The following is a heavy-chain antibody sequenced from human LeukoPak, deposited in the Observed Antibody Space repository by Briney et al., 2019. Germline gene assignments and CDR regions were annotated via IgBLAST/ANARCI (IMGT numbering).Heavy chain of an antibody. V-gene: IGHV1-69*05. CDR2: IIPIFGTA. J-gene: IGHJ4*02. Sequence: SVKVSCKDSGGTFSSYAISWVRQAPGQGLEWMGGIIPIFGTANYAQKFQGRVTITTDESTSTAYMELSSLRSEDTAVYYCARHQVVVVTAPFDYWGQGTLVTVSS. D-gene: IGHD2-21*02. CDR3: ARHQVVVVTAPFDY. CDR1: GGTFSSYA.